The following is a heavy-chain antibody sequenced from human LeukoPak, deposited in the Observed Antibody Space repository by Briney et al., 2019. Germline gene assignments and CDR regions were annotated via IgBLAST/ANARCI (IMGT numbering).Heavy chain of an antibody. CDR2: IYYSGST. Sequence: SETLSPTCTVSGGSISSYYWSWIRQPPGKGLEWIGYIYYSGSTNYNPSLKSRVTISVDTSKNQFSLKLSSVTAADTAVYYCARGSSSRMFDYWGQGTLVTVSS. V-gene: IGHV4-59*01. J-gene: IGHJ4*02. CDR1: GGSISSYY. CDR3: ARGSSSRMFDY. D-gene: IGHD6-13*01.